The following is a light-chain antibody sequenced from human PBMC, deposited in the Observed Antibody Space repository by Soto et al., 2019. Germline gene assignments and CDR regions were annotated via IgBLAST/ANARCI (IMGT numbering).Light chain of an antibody. V-gene: IGLV2-8*01. CDR1: TSDVGGYTY. Sequence: QSALTQPPSASGSPGQSVAISCTGTTSDVGGYTYVSWYQHHPGKAPKLMIYEVNKRPSGVPDRFSGSKSGNTASLTVSGLQAEDEADYYCSSYAGSSNVFGTGTKVTVL. CDR2: EVN. CDR3: SSYAGSSNV. J-gene: IGLJ1*01.